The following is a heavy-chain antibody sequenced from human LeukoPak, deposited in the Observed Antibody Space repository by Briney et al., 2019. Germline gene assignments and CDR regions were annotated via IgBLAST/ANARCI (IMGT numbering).Heavy chain of an antibody. CDR2: IYYSGST. Sequence: PSETLSLTCTVSGGSISSYYWSWIRQPPGKGLEWIGYIYYSGSTNYNPSLKSRVTISVDTSENQFSLKLSSVTAADTAVYYCAKHSSGYYSPDAFDIWGQGTMVTVSS. D-gene: IGHD3-22*01. J-gene: IGHJ3*02. V-gene: IGHV4-59*08. CDR3: AKHSSGYYSPDAFDI. CDR1: GGSISSYY.